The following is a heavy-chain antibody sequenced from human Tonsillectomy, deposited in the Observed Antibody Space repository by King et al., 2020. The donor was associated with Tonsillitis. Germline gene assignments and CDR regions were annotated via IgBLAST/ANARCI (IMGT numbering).Heavy chain of an antibody. D-gene: IGHD6-13*01. CDR2: LWDDVSNK. CDR1: GFTFSTYA. V-gene: IGHV3-33*01. Sequence: VQLVQSGGGVVQPGRSLRLSCAASGFTFSTYAMHWVRQAPGKGLEWVALLWDDVSNKYYADSVKGRFTISRDNSRDTVYLQMNSLRAEDTAVYYCARVSSSSWYFDFWGQGTLVTVSS. J-gene: IGHJ4*02. CDR3: ARVSSSSWYFDF.